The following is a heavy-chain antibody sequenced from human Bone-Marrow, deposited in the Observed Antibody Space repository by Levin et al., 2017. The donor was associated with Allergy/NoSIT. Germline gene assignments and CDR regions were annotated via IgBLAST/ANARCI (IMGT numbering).Heavy chain of an antibody. D-gene: IGHD1-20*01. CDR3: ARAEGPDNWNYFDY. V-gene: IGHV3-30-3*01. Sequence: GGSLRLSCAASGFTFSSYAMHWVRQAPGKGLEWVAVISYDGSNKYYADSVKGRFTISRDNSKNTLYLQMNSLRAEDTAVYYCARAEGPDNWNYFDYWGQGTLVTVSS. J-gene: IGHJ4*02. CDR1: GFTFSSYA. CDR2: ISYDGSNK.